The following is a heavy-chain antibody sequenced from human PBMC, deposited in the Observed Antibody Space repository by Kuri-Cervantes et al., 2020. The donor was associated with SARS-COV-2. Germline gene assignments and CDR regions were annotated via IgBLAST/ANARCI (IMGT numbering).Heavy chain of an antibody. J-gene: IGHJ3*02. V-gene: IGHV3-30-3*02. CDR1: GFTFSSYA. CDR2: ISDVGTKK. D-gene: IGHD1-26*01. Sequence: RTLSLTCAAPGFTFSSYALLWVRQAPGKGLEWVELISDVGTKKSYADSLKGRFTIPRDNSKNTLYLQMNSLRAEDTAVYYCAKCVVGANVEAFDIWGQGTMVTVSS. CDR3: AKCVVGANVEAFDI.